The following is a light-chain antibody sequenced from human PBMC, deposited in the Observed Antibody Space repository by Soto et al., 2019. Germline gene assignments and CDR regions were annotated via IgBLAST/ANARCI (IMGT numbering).Light chain of an antibody. J-gene: IGLJ2*01. Sequence: QAVVTQPPSVSGAPGQRVTISCTGSSSNIGAGYDVHWYQQFPGTAPKLLIYGNSNRPSGVPDRFSGSKSGTSASLAITGLQAEDEADYYCQSYDSSLSAFVVFGGGTKVTVL. CDR2: GNS. CDR3: QSYDSSLSAFVV. V-gene: IGLV1-40*01. CDR1: SSNIGAGYD.